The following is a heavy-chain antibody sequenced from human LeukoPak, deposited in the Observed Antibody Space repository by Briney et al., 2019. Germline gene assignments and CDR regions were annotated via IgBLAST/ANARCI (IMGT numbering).Heavy chain of an antibody. D-gene: IGHD2-2*01. CDR3: ARGPYTGEYQQLIGYDY. Sequence: GGSLRLSCAASGFTFSDHYMDWVRQAPGKGLEWVGRTRNKANSYTTEYAASVKGRFTISRDDSKNSLYLQMNSLKTEDTAVYYCARGPYTGEYQQLIGYDYWGQGTLVTVSS. CDR1: GFTFSDHY. CDR2: TRNKANSYTT. V-gene: IGHV3-72*01. J-gene: IGHJ4*02.